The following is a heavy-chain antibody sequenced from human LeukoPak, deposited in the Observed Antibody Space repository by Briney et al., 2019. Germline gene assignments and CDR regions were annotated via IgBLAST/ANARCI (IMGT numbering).Heavy chain of an antibody. CDR1: GFTFGDYA. D-gene: IGHD5-12*01. Sequence: GGSLRLSCTASGFTFGDYAMSWVRQAPGKGLEWVSFIRIKAYGGTTEYAASVKGRFTISRDDSKSIAYLQMNSLKTEDTAVYYCTRDPGGYDYDVWGQGTLVTVSS. CDR3: TRDPGGYDYDV. V-gene: IGHV3-49*04. J-gene: IGHJ4*02. CDR2: IRIKAYGGTT.